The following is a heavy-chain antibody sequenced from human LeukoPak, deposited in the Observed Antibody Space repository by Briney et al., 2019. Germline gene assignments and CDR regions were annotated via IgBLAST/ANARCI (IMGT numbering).Heavy chain of an antibody. Sequence: PGGSLRLSCAASGFTFSSYAMSWVRQAPGKGLEWVSAISGSGGSTYYADSVKGRFTISRDNSKNTLYLQMNSLRAEDTAVYYCAKDEQEMVTTPGYFDYWGQGTLVTVSS. D-gene: IGHD5-18*01. CDR1: GFTFSSYA. V-gene: IGHV3-23*01. CDR2: ISGSGGST. CDR3: AKDEQEMVTTPGYFDY. J-gene: IGHJ4*02.